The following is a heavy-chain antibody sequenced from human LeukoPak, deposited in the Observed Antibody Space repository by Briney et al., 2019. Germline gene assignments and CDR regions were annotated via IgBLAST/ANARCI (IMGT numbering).Heavy chain of an antibody. J-gene: IGHJ4*02. D-gene: IGHD5-24*01. CDR1: GFTFSSYS. CDR3: ARDPRDGYSDLDY. V-gene: IGHV3-21*01. Sequence: GGSLRLSCAASGFTFSSYSMNWVRQAPGKGLEWVSSISSSSSYIYYADSVKGRFTISRDNAKNSLYLQMNSLRAEDTAVYYCARDPRDGYSDLDYWGQGTLVTVSS. CDR2: ISSSSSYI.